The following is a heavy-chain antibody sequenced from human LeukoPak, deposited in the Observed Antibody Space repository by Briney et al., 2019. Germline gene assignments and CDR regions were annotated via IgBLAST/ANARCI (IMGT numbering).Heavy chain of an antibody. Sequence: SETLSLTCAVYGGSFSSYYWSWIRQPPGKGLEWIGEINHSGSTNYNPSLKSRVTISVDTSKNQFSLKLSSVTAADTAVYYCARDFLEWPSYYYYYGMDVWGQGTTVTVSS. CDR2: INHSGST. D-gene: IGHD3-3*01. CDR1: GGSFSSYY. CDR3: ARDFLEWPSYYYYYGMDV. V-gene: IGHV4-34*01. J-gene: IGHJ6*02.